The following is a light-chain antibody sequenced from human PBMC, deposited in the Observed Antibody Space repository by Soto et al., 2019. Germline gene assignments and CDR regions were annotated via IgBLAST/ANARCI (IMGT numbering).Light chain of an antibody. J-gene: IGKJ2*01. CDR2: AAS. CDR1: QGISNY. V-gene: IGKV1-27*01. CDR3: KQYGSSPRYT. Sequence: DIQMTQSPSSLSASVGDRVTITCRASQGISNYLAWYQQKPGKVPKLLIYAASTLQSGVPSRFSGSGSGTDFTLTISSLQPEDVATYYFKQYGSSPRYTFGQGTKLEIK.